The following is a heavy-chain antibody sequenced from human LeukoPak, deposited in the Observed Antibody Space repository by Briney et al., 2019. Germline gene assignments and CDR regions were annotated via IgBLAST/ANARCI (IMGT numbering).Heavy chain of an antibody. V-gene: IGHV7-4-1*02. Sequence: ASVKVSCKASGYTFTSYAMNWVRQAPGQGLEWMGWINTNTGNPTYAQGFTGRFVFSLDTSVSTAYLQISSLKAEDTAVYYCARDRITMVRGVMGWFDPWGQGTLVTVSS. CDR1: GYTFTSYA. D-gene: IGHD3-10*01. CDR3: ARDRITMVRGVMGWFDP. J-gene: IGHJ5*02. CDR2: INTNTGNP.